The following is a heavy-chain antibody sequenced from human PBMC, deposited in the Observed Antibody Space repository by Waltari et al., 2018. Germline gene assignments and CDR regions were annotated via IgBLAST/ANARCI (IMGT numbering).Heavy chain of an antibody. CDR2: IYYSGST. D-gene: IGHD6-13*01. CDR3: ARGAAAGTWWFDP. CDR1: GGSISSHY. V-gene: IGHV4-59*11. Sequence: QVQLQESGPGLVKPSETLSLTCTVSGGSISSHYWSWIRQPPGKGLEWIGYIYYSGSTTYNPSLKSRVTISVDTFKNQFSLKLSSVTAADTAVYYCARGAAAGTWWFDPWGQGTLVTVSS. J-gene: IGHJ5*02.